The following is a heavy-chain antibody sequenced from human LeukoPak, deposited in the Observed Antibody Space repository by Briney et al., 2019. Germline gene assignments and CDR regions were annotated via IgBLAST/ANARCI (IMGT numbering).Heavy chain of an antibody. V-gene: IGHV1-2*02. CDR3: ARDLHDSSGYYQGYYMDV. D-gene: IGHD3-22*01. Sequence: ASVKVSCKASGYTFTGYYMHWVRQAPGQGLEWMGWINPNSGGTNYAQKFQGRVTMIRDTSISTAYMELSRLRSDDTAVYYCARDLHDSSGYYQGYYMDVWGKGTTVTVSS. CDR2: INPNSGGT. CDR1: GYTFTGYY. J-gene: IGHJ6*03.